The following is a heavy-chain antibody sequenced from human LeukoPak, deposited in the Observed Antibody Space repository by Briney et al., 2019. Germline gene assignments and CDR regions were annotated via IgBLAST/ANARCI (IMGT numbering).Heavy chain of an antibody. CDR3: ARLGFTMILVATT. CDR1: GDSIDSSPYY. CDR2: IYYSGGP. J-gene: IGHJ4*02. D-gene: IGHD3-22*01. V-gene: IGHV4-39*01. Sequence: SETLSLTCTVSGDSIDSSPYYWGWIREPPGKGLEWIGSIYYSGGPYSNPSLKRRVTISIDTSKNQFSLKLSSVTTADTAMYYCARLGFTMILVATTWGQGTLVTVSS.